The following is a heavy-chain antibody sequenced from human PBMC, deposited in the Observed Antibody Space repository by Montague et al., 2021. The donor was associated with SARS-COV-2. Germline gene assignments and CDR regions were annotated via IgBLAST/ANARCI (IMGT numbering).Heavy chain of an antibody. V-gene: IGHV4-59*01. Sequence: SETLSLTCTVSGGSISSYYWSCIRQHPGKGLVWIGYINYSGSTNYYPSSKSRVTISVDTSKNQFSLKLSSVTAAATAVYYCARAGRVRFLEYGMDVWGQGTMVTVSS. CDR2: INYSGST. J-gene: IGHJ6*02. CDR3: ARAGRVRFLEYGMDV. CDR1: GGSISSYY. D-gene: IGHD3-3*01.